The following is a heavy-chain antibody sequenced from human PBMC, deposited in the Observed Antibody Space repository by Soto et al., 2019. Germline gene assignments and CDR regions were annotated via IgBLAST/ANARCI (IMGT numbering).Heavy chain of an antibody. Sequence: ASVKVSCKASGYTFTGYYMHWVRQAPGQGLEWMGWINPNSGGTNYAQKFQGWVTMTRDTSISTAYMELSRLRSDDTAVYYCARDRRDGYNYNYYYYGMDVWGQGTTVNVSS. J-gene: IGHJ6*02. CDR2: INPNSGGT. D-gene: IGHD5-12*01. V-gene: IGHV1-2*04. CDR1: GYTFTGYY. CDR3: ARDRRDGYNYNYYYYGMDV.